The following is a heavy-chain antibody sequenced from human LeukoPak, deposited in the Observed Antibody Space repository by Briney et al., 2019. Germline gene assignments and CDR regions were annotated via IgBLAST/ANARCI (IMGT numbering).Heavy chain of an antibody. CDR3: ATPPIYSSSWYYFDY. J-gene: IGHJ4*02. Sequence: GGSLRLSCAASGFTFNTYTINWVRQAPGKGLEWVSSISSSSSYIYYSDSVKGRFTISRDNSKNTLYLQMNSLRAEDTAVYYCATPPIYSSSWYYFDYWGQGTLVTVSS. V-gene: IGHV3-21*04. CDR2: ISSSSSYI. D-gene: IGHD6-13*01. CDR1: GFTFNTYT.